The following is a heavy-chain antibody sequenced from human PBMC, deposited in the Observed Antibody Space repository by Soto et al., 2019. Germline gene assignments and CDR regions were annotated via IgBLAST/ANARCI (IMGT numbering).Heavy chain of an antibody. J-gene: IGHJ4*02. CDR1: GFSLSTYNMA. V-gene: IGHV2-5*02. CDR3: AHDGDYDLLTLDH. Sequence: QITLKESRPTLVRPAPTLTLTCDFSGFSLSTYNMAVGWIRQPPGKALEWLAIINGDDDKRYSTSLKDRLALSKDTSSIQVVRTITNVEPGDSATSCGAHDGDYDLLTLDHWGPGTLVTVSS. CDR2: INGDDDK. D-gene: IGHD4-17*01.